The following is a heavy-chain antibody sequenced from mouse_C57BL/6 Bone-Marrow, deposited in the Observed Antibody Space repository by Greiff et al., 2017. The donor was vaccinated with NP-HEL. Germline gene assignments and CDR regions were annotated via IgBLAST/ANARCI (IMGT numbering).Heavy chain of an antibody. CDR1: GYTFTSYT. Sequence: QVQLKQSGAELARPGASVKMSCKASGYTFTSYTMHWVKQRPGQGLEWIGYINPSSGYTKYNQKFKDKATLTADKSSSTAYMQLSSLISEDSAVYYCARGGLRPDYWGQGTTLTVSS. CDR3: ARGGLRPDY. J-gene: IGHJ2*01. D-gene: IGHD3-2*02. CDR2: INPSSGYT. V-gene: IGHV1-4*01.